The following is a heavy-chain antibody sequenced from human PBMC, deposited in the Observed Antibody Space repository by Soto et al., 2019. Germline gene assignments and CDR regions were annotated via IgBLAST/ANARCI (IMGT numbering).Heavy chain of an antibody. CDR1: GGSFSDYY. J-gene: IGHJ6*03. D-gene: IGHD2-15*01. CDR2: INHSGST. CDR3: ARARHQYCSGGSCYGILYYYYYMDV. Sequence: SETLSLTCAVYGGSFSDYYWGWIRQPPGKGLEWIGEINHSGSTNYNASLKSRVSISVDTSKAQFSLRLSAVTAADSAVYYCARARHQYCSGGSCYGILYYYYYMDVWGKGTTVTVSS. V-gene: IGHV4-34*01.